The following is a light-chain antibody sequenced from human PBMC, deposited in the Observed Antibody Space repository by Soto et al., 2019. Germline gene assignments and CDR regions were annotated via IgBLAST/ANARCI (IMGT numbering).Light chain of an antibody. CDR2: GAS. CDR3: QLYGSSPRYT. J-gene: IGKJ2*01. CDR1: QSVSSSY. Sequence: EVVLTQSPGTLSLSPGERATLSCRASQSVSSSYLAWYQQKPGQAPRLLIYGASSRATGIPDRFSGSGSGTDFNLTISRLEPEDFAVYYCQLYGSSPRYTFGQGTKLEIK. V-gene: IGKV3-20*01.